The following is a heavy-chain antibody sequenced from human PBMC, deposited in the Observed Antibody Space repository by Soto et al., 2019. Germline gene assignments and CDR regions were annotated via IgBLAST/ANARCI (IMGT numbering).Heavy chain of an antibody. D-gene: IGHD3-22*01. CDR2: IIPIFGTA. J-gene: IGHJ4*02. Sequence: SVKVSCKASGGTFSSYAISWVRQAPGQGPEWMGGIIPIFGTANYAQKFQGRVTITADESTSTAYMELSSLRSEDTAVYYCARDPGYYDSSGYSLDYWGQGTLVTVSS. CDR3: ARDPGYYDSSGYSLDY. V-gene: IGHV1-69*13. CDR1: GGTFSSYA.